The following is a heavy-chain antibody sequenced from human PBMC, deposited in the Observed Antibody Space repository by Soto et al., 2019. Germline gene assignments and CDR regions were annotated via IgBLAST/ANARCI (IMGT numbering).Heavy chain of an antibody. J-gene: IGHJ6*02. CDR3: ARVVATVAGPYGMDV. Sequence: QVQLVQSGAEVKKPGASVKVSCRASGYTFTSYVISWVRQAPAQGLEWMGWISAYNGNTNFAQKLQGRVTMTTDTSTSKAYMEPRSLRSDDTAVYYCARVVATVAGPYGMDVWGQGTTVTVSS. V-gene: IGHV1-18*01. D-gene: IGHD6-19*01. CDR2: ISAYNGNT. CDR1: GYTFTSYV.